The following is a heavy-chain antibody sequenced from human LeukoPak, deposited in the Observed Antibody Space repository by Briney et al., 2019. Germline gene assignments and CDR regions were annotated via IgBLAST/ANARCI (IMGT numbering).Heavy chain of an antibody. CDR3: AISYCSGGSCYSDY. Sequence: ASVKVSCTASGYTFTNFGITWVRQGPGQGLQWMGWISTYNSNTNYVQKLQGRVTMTTDTSTRTAYMELRSLRSDDTAVYYCAISYCSGGSCYSDYWGQGTLVTVSS. J-gene: IGHJ4*02. V-gene: IGHV1-18*01. CDR2: ISTYNSNT. D-gene: IGHD2-15*01. CDR1: GYTFTNFG.